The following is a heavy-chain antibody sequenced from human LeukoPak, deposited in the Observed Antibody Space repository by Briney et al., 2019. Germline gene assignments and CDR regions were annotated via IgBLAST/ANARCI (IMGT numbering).Heavy chain of an antibody. Sequence: GASVKVSCKASGGTFSSYAISWVRQAPGQGLEWMGGIIPIFGTANYAQKFQGRVTITADESTSTAYMELSSLRSEDTAVYYCASSWLDDYNQGPGYYWGQGTLSPSPQ. CDR1: GGTFSSYA. CDR3: ASSWLDDYNQGPGYY. J-gene: IGHJ4*02. D-gene: IGHD5-24*01. CDR2: IIPIFGTA. V-gene: IGHV1-69*13.